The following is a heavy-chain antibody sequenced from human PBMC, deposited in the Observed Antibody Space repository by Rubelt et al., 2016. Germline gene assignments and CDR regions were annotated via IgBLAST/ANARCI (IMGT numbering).Heavy chain of an antibody. J-gene: IGHJ6*02. V-gene: IGHV3-23*03. D-gene: IGHD3-3*01. CDR3: AVGFWSGRNYYYYGMDV. Sequence: EVQLLESGGGLVQPGGSLRLSCAASGFTFSSYAMSWVRQAPGKGLEWVSVIYGGGNTHYADSVKGRFTISRDNPKNTLYLQMNNLRADDTAVYYCAVGFWSGRNYYYYGMDVWGQGTTVTVSS. CDR2: IYGGGNT. CDR1: GFTFSSYA.